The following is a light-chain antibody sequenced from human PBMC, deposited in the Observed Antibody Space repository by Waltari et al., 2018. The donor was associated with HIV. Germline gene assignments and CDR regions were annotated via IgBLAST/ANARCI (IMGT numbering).Light chain of an antibody. V-gene: IGLV2-14*01. CDR1: SSDIGGSNY. CDR3: SSYAGSSIFVV. J-gene: IGLJ2*01. CDR2: EVS. Sequence: QSVLTQPASVSGSPGQSITISCTGTSSDIGGSNYVSLYQQHPGKAPKLLIYEVSNRPSGVSDRFSGSRSGNTDSLTISGLQAEDEADYFCSSYAGSSIFVVFGGGTKLTVL.